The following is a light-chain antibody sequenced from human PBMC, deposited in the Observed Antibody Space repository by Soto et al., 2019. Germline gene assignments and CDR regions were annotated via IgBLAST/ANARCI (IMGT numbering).Light chain of an antibody. Sequence: QSALTQPASVSGSPGQSITISCAGSGGDVGNYDLLSWYQKIPGKAPKLIIFEVNRRPSGVSDRFSGSKSGTSASLAISGLQSEDEADYYCAAWDDSLNGSVFGSGTKLTVL. CDR1: GGDVGNYDL. V-gene: IGLV2-14*02. CDR2: EVN. J-gene: IGLJ1*01. CDR3: AAWDDSLNGSV.